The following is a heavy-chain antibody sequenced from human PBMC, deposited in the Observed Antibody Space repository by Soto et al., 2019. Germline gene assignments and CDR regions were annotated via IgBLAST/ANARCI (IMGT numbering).Heavy chain of an antibody. J-gene: IGHJ4*02. CDR3: ARDFSSGRYNYLFDY. V-gene: IGHV1-46*01. D-gene: IGHD6-19*01. Sequence: ASVKVSYKASGYTFTSYYMHCVRHAPVQGLEWMGIINPSDGSTSYSQKFQGRVTITRDTSASTAYMELSSLRSEDTAVYYCARDFSSGRYNYLFDYWGQGTLVTVSS. CDR1: GYTFTSYY. CDR2: INPSDGST.